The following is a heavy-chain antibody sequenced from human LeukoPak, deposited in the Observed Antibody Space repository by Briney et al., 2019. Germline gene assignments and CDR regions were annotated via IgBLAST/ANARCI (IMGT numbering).Heavy chain of an antibody. D-gene: IGHD3-22*01. V-gene: IGHV4-31*03. CDR1: GGSISSGDYY. Sequence: PSETLSLTRTVSGGSISSGDYYWSWIRQHPGKGLEWIGYIYYSGSTYYNPSLKSRVTISVDTSKNQFSLKLRSVTAADTAVYYCARGLYDSSGDDAFDIWGQGTMVTVSS. CDR2: IYYSGST. CDR3: ARGLYDSSGDDAFDI. J-gene: IGHJ3*02.